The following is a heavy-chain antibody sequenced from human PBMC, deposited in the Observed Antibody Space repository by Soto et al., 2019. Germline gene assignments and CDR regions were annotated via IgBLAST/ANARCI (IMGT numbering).Heavy chain of an antibody. D-gene: IGHD2-2*01. CDR1: GFTFDDYA. J-gene: IGHJ4*02. Sequence: EVQLVESGGGLIQPGRSLRLSCAASGFTFDDYAMHWVRQVPEKGLEWVSGITWNSGNIGYADSVKGRFTISRDNAKISLYLQMNSLSTEDTALYYCAKGSSYSTSSHFDLWGQGTLVTVSS. V-gene: IGHV3-9*01. CDR2: ITWNSGNI. CDR3: AKGSSYSTSSHFDL.